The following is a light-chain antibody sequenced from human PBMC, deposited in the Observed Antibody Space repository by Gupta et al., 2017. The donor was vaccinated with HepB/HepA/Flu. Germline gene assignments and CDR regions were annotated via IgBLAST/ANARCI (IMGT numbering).Light chain of an antibody. CDR3: SSFTSTNTVA. CDR1: SSDVGNYNS. J-gene: IGLJ2*01. V-gene: IGLV2-14*03. Sequence: QSALTQPASVSGSLGPSITISCTGSSSDVGNYNSVSWYQQHPGKAPKLMIYDVSNRPSGITNRFSGSKSGNTASLTISALQADDEAEYYCSSFTSTNTVAFGGGTKLTVL. CDR2: DVS.